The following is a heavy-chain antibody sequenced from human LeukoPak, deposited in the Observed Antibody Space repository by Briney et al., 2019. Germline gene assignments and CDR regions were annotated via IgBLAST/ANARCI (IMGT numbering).Heavy chain of an antibody. Sequence: PSETLSLTCAVYGGSFSGYYWSWIRQPPGKGLEWIGSIYYSGSTYYNPSLKSRVTMSVDTSKNQFSLKLSSVTAADTAVYYCARRTGSSSWAYYYGMDVWGQGTTVTVSS. D-gene: IGHD6-13*01. CDR1: GGSFSGYY. J-gene: IGHJ6*02. V-gene: IGHV4-34*01. CDR2: IYYSGST. CDR3: ARRTGSSSWAYYYGMDV.